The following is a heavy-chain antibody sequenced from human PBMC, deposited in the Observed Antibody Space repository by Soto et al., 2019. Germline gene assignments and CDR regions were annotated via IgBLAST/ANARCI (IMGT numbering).Heavy chain of an antibody. J-gene: IGHJ4*02. CDR1: GYSFTNYW. CDR3: ARGLTSISNPSYFDY. D-gene: IGHD3-3*02. V-gene: IGHV5-51*01. Sequence: PGESLKISCKGSGYSFTNYWIGWVRQMPGKGLEYMGIIYPGDSDARYSPSFQGHVTISADTSISTAYLQWSSLKTSDTAIYYCARGLTSISNPSYFDYWGQGTLVTVSS. CDR2: IYPGDSDA.